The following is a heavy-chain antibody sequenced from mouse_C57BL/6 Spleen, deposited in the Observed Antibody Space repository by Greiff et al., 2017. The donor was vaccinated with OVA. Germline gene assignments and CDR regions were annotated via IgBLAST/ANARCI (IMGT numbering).Heavy chain of an antibody. CDR3: TRKGDTEVADY. CDR2: IYPGNSDT. V-gene: IGHV1-5*01. CDR1: GYTFTSYW. J-gene: IGHJ2*01. D-gene: IGHD1-1*01. Sequence: VQLKESGTVLARPGASVKMSCTTSGYTFTSYWMHWVKQRPGQGLVWLRAIYPGNSDTSYNPKFKGPAKLTAVTSASPSYMEISSLTNEDSAVYYCTRKGDTEVADYWGQGTTLTVSS.